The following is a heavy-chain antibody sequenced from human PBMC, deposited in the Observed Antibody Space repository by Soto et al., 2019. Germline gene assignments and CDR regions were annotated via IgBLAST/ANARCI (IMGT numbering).Heavy chain of an antibody. D-gene: IGHD1-26*01. J-gene: IGHJ4*02. CDR3: ARSLATWAAFEY. Sequence: GGSLRLSGAASGFTFSSYAMSWVRQAPWKGLEWDSAISGSAGSTYYADTAKGRFTISRDNSKYALYLQINILRADDTAVYYCARSLATWAAFEYWGQATLVTVSS. CDR2: ISGSAGST. CDR1: GFTFSSYA. V-gene: IGHV3-23*01.